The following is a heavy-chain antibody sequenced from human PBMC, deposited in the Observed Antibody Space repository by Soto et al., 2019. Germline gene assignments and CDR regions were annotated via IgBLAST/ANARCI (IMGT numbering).Heavy chain of an antibody. CDR1: GGSFSGYY. CDR3: ACEISSGFDI. Sequence: SETLSLTCAVYGGSFSGYYWSWIRQPPGKGLEWIGEINHSGSTNYNPSLKSRVTISVDTSKNQFSLKLSSVTAADTAVYYCACEISSGFDIWGQGTMVTVSS. V-gene: IGHV4-34*01. J-gene: IGHJ3*02. CDR2: INHSGST. D-gene: IGHD6-19*01.